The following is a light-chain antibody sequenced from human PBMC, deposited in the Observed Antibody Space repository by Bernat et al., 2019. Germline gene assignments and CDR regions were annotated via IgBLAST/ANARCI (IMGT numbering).Light chain of an antibody. J-gene: IGKJ4*01. V-gene: IGKV3-15*01. CDR1: QSVSSN. CDR3: QQYINWPLT. CDR2: GAY. Sequence: EKVMTQSPATLSVSPGERATLSCRASQSVSSNLAWYQQKPGQAPRLLIYGAYTRATGIPVRFSGSGSGTQFTLTISSLQSEDFAVYYCQQYINWPLTFGGGTKVEIK.